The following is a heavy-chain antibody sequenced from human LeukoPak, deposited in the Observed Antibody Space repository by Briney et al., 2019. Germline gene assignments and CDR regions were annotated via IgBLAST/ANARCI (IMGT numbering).Heavy chain of an antibody. D-gene: IGHD6-19*01. CDR1: GFTFNTYW. Sequence: GGSLRLSCVASGFTFNTYWIHWVRQGPGKGLVWVPLISADGTTTTYADSVQGRFTVSRDNAKNTLYLQMNSLRAEDAAVYYCARGLAGAYRIMDVWGQGTTVTVS. V-gene: IGHV3-74*01. CDR2: ISADGTTT. CDR3: ARGLAGAYRIMDV. J-gene: IGHJ6*02.